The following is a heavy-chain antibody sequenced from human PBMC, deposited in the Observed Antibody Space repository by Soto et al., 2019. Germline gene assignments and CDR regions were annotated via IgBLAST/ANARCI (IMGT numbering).Heavy chain of an antibody. Sequence: GESQNQSEHACVYNFGTYFFAWERQKTGKGLEYMGIIYPGNSDARYSPSFQGKVTFSADKSISTAYLHWSSLKASDTAMYYCARHGFYGDYASNYFDLLVKRTLVIVSS. V-gene: IGHV5-51*01. J-gene: IGHJ5*02. CDR1: VYNFGTYF. D-gene: IGHD4-17*01. CDR3: ARHGFYGDYASNYFDL. CDR2: IYPGNSDA.